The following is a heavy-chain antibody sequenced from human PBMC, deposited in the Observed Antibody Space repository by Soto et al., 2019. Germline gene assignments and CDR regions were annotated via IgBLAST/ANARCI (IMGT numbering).Heavy chain of an antibody. J-gene: IGHJ6*02. CDR3: SRDPLIGTTDYGLDV. CDR2: INNDGSNT. D-gene: IGHD1-7*01. Sequence: EVQLVESGGGLVQPGGSLRLSCAASGFTFSTYWMNWVRQHPGKGRVWVSRINNDGSNTAYADSVKGRFTISRDNAQSTLYLQMKSLRAEDTAVYYCSRDPLIGTTDYGLDVWGQVTTVSGSS. V-gene: IGHV3-74*01. CDR1: GFTFSTYW.